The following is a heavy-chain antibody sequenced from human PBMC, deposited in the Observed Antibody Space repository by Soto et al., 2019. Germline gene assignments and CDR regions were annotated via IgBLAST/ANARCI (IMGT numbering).Heavy chain of an antibody. J-gene: IGHJ6*02. D-gene: IGHD5-18*01. CDR1: GFTFSSYG. CDR2: IWYDGSNK. Sequence: GGSLRLSCAASGFTFSSYGMHWVRQAPGKGLEWVAVIWYDGSNKYYADSVKGRFTISRDNSKNTLYLQMNSLRAEDTAVYYCARDESRYSYGGTYYYYYYGMDVWGQGTTVTVSS. CDR3: ARDESRYSYGGTYYYYYYGMDV. V-gene: IGHV3-33*01.